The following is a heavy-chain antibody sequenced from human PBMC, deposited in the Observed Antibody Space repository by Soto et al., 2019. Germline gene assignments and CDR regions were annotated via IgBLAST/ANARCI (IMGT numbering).Heavy chain of an antibody. CDR3: AREYNWFDP. CDR2: IYHSGST. D-gene: IGHD6-6*01. J-gene: IGHJ5*02. V-gene: IGHV4-39*01. CDR1: GGSISSSSYY. Sequence: PSETLSLTCTVSGGSISSSSYYWGWIRQPPGKGLEWIGSIYHSGSTYYNPSLKSRVTISVDTSKNQFSLKLSSVTAADTAVYYCAREYNWFDPWGQGTRVTVSS.